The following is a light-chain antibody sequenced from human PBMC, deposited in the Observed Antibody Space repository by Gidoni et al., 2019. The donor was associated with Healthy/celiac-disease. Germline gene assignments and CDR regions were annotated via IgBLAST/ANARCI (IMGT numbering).Light chain of an antibody. Sequence: QSALTQPPSASGSPGQSVTISCTGTSSDVGGYNYVSWYQQHPGKAPKHMIYEVSKRPSGFPDRFSGSKSGNTAALTVSGHQAEDEADYYCSSYAGSNTYVFGTGTKVTVL. CDR2: EVS. V-gene: IGLV2-8*01. J-gene: IGLJ1*01. CDR3: SSYAGSNTYV. CDR1: SSDVGGYNY.